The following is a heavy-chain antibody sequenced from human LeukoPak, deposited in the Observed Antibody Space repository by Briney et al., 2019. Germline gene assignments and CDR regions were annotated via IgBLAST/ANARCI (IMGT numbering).Heavy chain of an antibody. CDR1: GFTFSSYG. J-gene: IGHJ4*02. D-gene: IGHD6-19*01. V-gene: IGHV3-30*02. Sequence: PGGSLRLSCAASGFTFSSYGMHWVRQAPGKGLEWVAFIRYDGSNKYYADSVKGRFTISRDNSKNTLYLQMNSLRAEDTAVYYCAKVQRRSSGWYYHPFDYWGQGTLVTVSS. CDR3: AKVQRRSSGWYYHPFDY. CDR2: IRYDGSNK.